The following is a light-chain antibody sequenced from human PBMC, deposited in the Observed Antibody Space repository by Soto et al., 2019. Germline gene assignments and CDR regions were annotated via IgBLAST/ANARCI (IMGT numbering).Light chain of an antibody. CDR1: QSVSSN. CDR3: QQYIRWPLT. CDR2: GAS. Sequence: EIEMERSPATLSLSPRERTTLSCRASQSVSSNLAWYQQKPGQAPSLLIYGASTRATGTPARFSGSGSGTEFTLTISSLQSEDFAVYYCQQYIRWPLTFGGGTKVDIK. J-gene: IGKJ4*01. V-gene: IGKV3-15*01.